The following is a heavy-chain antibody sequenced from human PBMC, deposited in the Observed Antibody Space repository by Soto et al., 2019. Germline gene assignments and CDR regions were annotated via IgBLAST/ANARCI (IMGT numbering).Heavy chain of an antibody. CDR1: GFTFSSFA. CDR3: AKCGSHGYSED. D-gene: IGHD1-26*01. V-gene: IGHV3-23*01. J-gene: IGHJ4*02. CDR2: INPSGANT. Sequence: EVQLLESGGGLVQPGGSLRLSCAVSGFTFSSFAMTWVRQVPGKGLAWVSAINPSGANTYYADSVRGRFTISRDNSKNTLYLQMNSLRAEDTAVYYCAKCGSHGYSEDWGQGILVTVSS.